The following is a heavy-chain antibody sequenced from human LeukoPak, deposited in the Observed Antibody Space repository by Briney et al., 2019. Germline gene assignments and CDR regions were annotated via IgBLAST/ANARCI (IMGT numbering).Heavy chain of an antibody. D-gene: IGHD5-24*01. J-gene: IGHJ4*02. CDR1: GNTFTTYD. V-gene: IGHV1-8*01. CDR2: MNPNSDNT. Sequence: ASAKVSCKASGNTFTTYDINWVRQATGQGLEWMGWMNPNSDNTGYAQKFQGRVTMTRNTSISTAYMELSSLRSEDTAVYYCARGRRRDGYYFDYWGQGTLVTVSS. CDR3: ARGRRRDGYYFDY.